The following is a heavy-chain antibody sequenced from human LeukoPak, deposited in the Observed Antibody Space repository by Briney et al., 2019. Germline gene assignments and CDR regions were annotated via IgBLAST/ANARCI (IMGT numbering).Heavy chain of an antibody. Sequence: GASVKVSCKASGGTFSSYAISWVRQAPGQGLEWMGGIIPIFGTANYAQKFQGRVTITADESTSTAYMELSSLRSEDTAVYYCALFGTFGGVIDFDYWGQGTLVTVSS. J-gene: IGHJ4*02. CDR1: GGTFSSYA. CDR3: ALFGTFGGVIDFDY. V-gene: IGHV1-69*13. D-gene: IGHD3-16*02. CDR2: IIPIFGTA.